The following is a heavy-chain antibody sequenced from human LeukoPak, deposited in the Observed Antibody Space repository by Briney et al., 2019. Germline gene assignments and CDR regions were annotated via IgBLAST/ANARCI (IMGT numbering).Heavy chain of an antibody. CDR2: IYYSRST. Sequence: SETLSLTCTVSGGSISSYYWSWIRQPPGKGLEWIGYIYYSRSTNYNPSLKSRVTISVDTSKNQFSLKLSSVTAADTAVYYCARHQYWNPYYFDYWGQGTLVTVSS. D-gene: IGHD1-1*01. V-gene: IGHV4-59*08. CDR3: ARHQYWNPYYFDY. J-gene: IGHJ4*02. CDR1: GGSISSYY.